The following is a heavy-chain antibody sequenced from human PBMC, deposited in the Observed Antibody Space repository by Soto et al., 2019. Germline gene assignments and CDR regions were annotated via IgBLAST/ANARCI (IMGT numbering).Heavy chain of an antibody. CDR3: ANSYEYSSSWYWLGWFDP. D-gene: IGHD6-13*01. CDR1: GFTFSSYA. Sequence: GGSLRLSCAASGFTFSSYAMSWVRQAPGKGLEWVSAISGSGGSTYYADSVKGRFTISRDNSKNTLYLQMNSLRAEDTAVYYCANSYEYSSSWYWLGWFDPWGQGTLVTVSS. V-gene: IGHV3-23*01. J-gene: IGHJ5*02. CDR2: ISGSGGST.